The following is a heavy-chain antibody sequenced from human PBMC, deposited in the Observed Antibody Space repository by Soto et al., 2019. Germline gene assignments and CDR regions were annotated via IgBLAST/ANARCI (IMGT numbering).Heavy chain of an antibody. CDR1: GGTFSSYA. J-gene: IGHJ6*02. CDR3: ATEGDGSGSYYYGMDV. Sequence: QVQLVQSGAEVKKPGSSVKVSCKASGGTFSSYAITWVRQAPGQGLEWMGGIIPIFGTANYAQKFQGRVTITADESTSTAYLELSCLRSEDTAVYYCATEGDGSGSYYYGMDVWGQGTRVTVSS. D-gene: IGHD3-22*01. CDR2: IIPIFGTA. V-gene: IGHV1-69*12.